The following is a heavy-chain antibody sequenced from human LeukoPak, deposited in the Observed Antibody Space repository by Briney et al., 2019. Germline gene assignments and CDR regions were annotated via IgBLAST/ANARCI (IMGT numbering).Heavy chain of an antibody. J-gene: IGHJ4*02. CDR2: IKQDGSER. V-gene: IGHV3-7*04. CDR3: ARGITMAN. Sequence: GGSLRLSCAASGFTFSNYWMTWVRQAPGKGLEWVANIKQDGSERDYVDPVKGRFTISRDDAKNSLYLQMNSLRAEDTAVYYCARGITMANWGQGTLVTASS. CDR1: GFTFSNYW. D-gene: IGHD3-10*01.